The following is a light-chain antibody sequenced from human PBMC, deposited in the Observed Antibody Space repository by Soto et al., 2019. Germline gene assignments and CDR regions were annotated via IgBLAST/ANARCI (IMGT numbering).Light chain of an antibody. CDR2: GAS. CDR3: QQYDNSIT. V-gene: IGKV3-20*01. J-gene: IGKJ5*01. CDR1: QSVSSNN. Sequence: EIVLTQSPGTLSLSPGERATLSCRASQSVSSNNLAWYHQKPGQTPRLLIYGASSRATGIPDRFSGSGSGTDFTLPISRLEPEDFAVYYCQQYDNSITFGQGKRLEIE.